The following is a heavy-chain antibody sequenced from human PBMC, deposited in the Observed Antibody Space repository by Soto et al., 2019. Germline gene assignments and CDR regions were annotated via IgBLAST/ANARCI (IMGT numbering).Heavy chain of an antibody. J-gene: IGHJ5*02. CDR2: ISAYNGNT. D-gene: IGHD3-10*01. CDR1: GYTFSNYG. V-gene: IGHV1-18*01. Sequence: ASVKVSCKASGYTFSNYGIHWVRQAPGQRLEWMGLISAYNGNTNYAQKVQGRVTMTTDTSTSTAYMELRSLRSDDTAVYYCARGVGSGSYYNQYNWFDPWGQGTLVTVSS. CDR3: ARGVGSGSYYNQYNWFDP.